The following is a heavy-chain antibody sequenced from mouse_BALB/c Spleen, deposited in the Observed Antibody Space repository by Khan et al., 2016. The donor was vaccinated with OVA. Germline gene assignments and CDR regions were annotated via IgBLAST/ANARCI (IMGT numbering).Heavy chain of an antibody. CDR3: ARDGNFFYAMDY. J-gene: IGHJ4*01. CDR1: GFNIKDTY. D-gene: IGHD2-1*01. Sequence: EVQLQESGAELVKPGASVKLSCTASGFNIKDTYMHWVKQRPEQGLEWIGRIDPANGNTKYDPKFQGKATITADTSSNTAYLQLSSLTSEDTAVYYCARDGNFFYAMDYWGQGTSVTVSS. CDR2: IDPANGNT. V-gene: IGHV14-3*02.